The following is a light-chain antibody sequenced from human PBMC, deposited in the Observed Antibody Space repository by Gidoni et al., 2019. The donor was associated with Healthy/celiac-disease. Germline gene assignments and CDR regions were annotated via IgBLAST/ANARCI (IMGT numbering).Light chain of an antibody. CDR1: QSVSSY. CDR3: QQRSNWPPGSMYT. CDR2: DAS. V-gene: IGKV3-11*01. Sequence: EIVLTQSPATLSLSPGERATLSCRASQSVSSYLAWYQQKPGQAPRLLIYDASNRATGIPARFSGSGSGTDFTLTISSLEPEDFAVYYCQQRSNWPPGSMYTFXXXTKLEIK. J-gene: IGKJ2*01.